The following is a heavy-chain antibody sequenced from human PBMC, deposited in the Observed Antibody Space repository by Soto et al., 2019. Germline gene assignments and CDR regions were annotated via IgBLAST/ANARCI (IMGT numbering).Heavy chain of an antibody. CDR2: MYYSGST. J-gene: IGHJ5*02. D-gene: IGHD2-2*01. CDR1: GGSISSGTYY. CDR3: ARLHCNSPNCVPLDP. Sequence: ASETLSLTCTVSGGSISSGTYYWGWIRQPPGKGLEWIGSMYYSGSTSYNPSLKSRVTMSVDTSKNQLSLRLSSVTAADTAVYYCARLHCNSPNCVPLDPRGQGTLVTVPS. V-gene: IGHV4-39*01.